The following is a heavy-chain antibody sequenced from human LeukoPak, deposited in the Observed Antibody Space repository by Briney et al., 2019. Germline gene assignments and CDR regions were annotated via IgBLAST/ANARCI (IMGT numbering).Heavy chain of an antibody. D-gene: IGHD6-19*01. CDR3: ARAPPPYSSVWYGEGGDY. J-gene: IGHJ4*02. CDR1: GYTFTGYY. CDR2: INPNSGGT. V-gene: IGHV1-2*06. Sequence: ASVKVSCKASGYTFTGYYMHWVRQAHGQGLEWMGRINPNSGGTNYAQKFQGRVTMTRDTSISTAYMELSRLRSDDTAVYYCARAPPPYSSVWYGEGGDYWGREPWSPSPQ.